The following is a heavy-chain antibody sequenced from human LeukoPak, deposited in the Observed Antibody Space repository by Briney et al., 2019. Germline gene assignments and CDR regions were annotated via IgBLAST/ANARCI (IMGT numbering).Heavy chain of an antibody. J-gene: IGHJ6*02. CDR2: ISAYNGNT. CDR3: ARDLGTPYSGSYYYYYGMDV. V-gene: IGHV1-18*01. Sequence: GASVKVSCKASGHTFTSYGISWGRQAPGQGLEWMGWISAYNGNTNYAQKLQGRVTMTTDTSTSTAYMELRSLRSDDTAVYYCARDLGTPYSGSYYYYYGMDVWGQGTTVTVSS. CDR1: GHTFTSYG. D-gene: IGHD1-26*01.